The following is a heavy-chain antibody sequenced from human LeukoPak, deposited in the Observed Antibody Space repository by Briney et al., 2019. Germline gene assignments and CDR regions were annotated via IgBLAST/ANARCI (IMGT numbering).Heavy chain of an antibody. CDR3: ARERDSSSSGWVFDY. V-gene: IGHV4-4*07. CDR2: IYTSGSTT. Sequence: SETLSLTCTVSGGSISSHYWSWIRQPAGKGLEWIGRIYTSGSTTKYNPSLTSRVTMSVDTSKNQFSLNLSSVTAADTAVYYCARERDSSSSGWVFDYWGQGTLVTVSS. CDR1: GGSISSHY. D-gene: IGHD6-6*01. J-gene: IGHJ4*02.